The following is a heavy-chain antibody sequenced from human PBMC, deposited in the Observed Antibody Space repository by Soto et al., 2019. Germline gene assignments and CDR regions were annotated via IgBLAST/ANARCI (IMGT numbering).Heavy chain of an antibody. CDR2: ISYSGSS. Sequence: SETLSLTCTVSGGSISSSNYYWGWIRQPPGKGLEWIGTISYSGSSYYNPSLKSRVTMFVDMSKNQFSLNLSSVTAADTAVYYCARHRDSGYENNYYYMDVWGKGTTVTVSS. D-gene: IGHD5-12*01. CDR3: ARHRDSGYENNYYYMDV. J-gene: IGHJ6*03. CDR1: GGSISSSNYY. V-gene: IGHV4-39*01.